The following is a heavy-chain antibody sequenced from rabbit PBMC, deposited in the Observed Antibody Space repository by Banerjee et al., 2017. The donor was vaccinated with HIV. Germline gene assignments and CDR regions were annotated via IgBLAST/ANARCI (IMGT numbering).Heavy chain of an antibody. V-gene: IGHV1S45*01. J-gene: IGHJ4*01. CDR3: ATTYAYYGYIYSYFHL. D-gene: IGHD6-1*01. CDR1: GLDFNNYW. Sequence: QEQLEESGGDLVKPEGSLTLTCTASGLDFNNYWMCWVRQAPGKGLEWIACIYTGSSGYTYYATWAKGRFTISKTSSTTVTLQMTSLTAADTATYLCATTYAYYGYIYSYFHLWGQGTLVTVS. CDR2: IYTGSSGYT.